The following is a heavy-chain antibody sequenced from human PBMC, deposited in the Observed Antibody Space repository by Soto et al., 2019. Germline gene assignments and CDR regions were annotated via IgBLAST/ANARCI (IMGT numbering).Heavy chain of an antibody. Sequence: SVKVSCKASGGTFSTHAIIWVRQAPGHGLEWMGGIIPISGTTYYTQKFQGRVTITADEPTSTAFMELSSLKSEDTAVFYCARGYCSGGNCYSGMDVWGQGTMVTVSS. V-gene: IGHV1-69*13. D-gene: IGHD2-15*01. CDR1: GGTFSTHA. CDR3: ARGYCSGGNCYSGMDV. J-gene: IGHJ6*02. CDR2: IIPISGTT.